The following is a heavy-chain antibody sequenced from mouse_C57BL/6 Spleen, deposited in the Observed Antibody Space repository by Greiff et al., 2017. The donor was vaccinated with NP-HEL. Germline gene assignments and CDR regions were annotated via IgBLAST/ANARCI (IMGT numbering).Heavy chain of an antibody. Sequence: QVQLKQSGAELARPGASVKMSCKASGYTFTSYTMHWVKQRPGQGLEWIGYINPSSGYTKYNQKFKDKATLTADKSSSTAYMQLSNLTSEDSAVYYWARGGFGCYSFDYWGQGTTLTVSS. CDR3: ARGGFGCYSFDY. J-gene: IGHJ2*01. D-gene: IGHD2-12*01. CDR1: GYTFTSYT. CDR2: INPSSGYT. V-gene: IGHV1-4*01.